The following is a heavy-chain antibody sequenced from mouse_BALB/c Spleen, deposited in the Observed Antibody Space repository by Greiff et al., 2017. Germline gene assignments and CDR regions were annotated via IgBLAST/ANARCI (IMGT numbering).Heavy chain of an antibody. D-gene: IGHD2-10*02. CDR2: ISTYYGDA. CDR1: GYTFTDYA. Sequence: QVQLQQSGAELVRPGVSVKISCKGSGYTFTDYAMHWVKQSHAKSLEWIGVISTYYGDASYNQKFKGKATMTLDKSSSTAYMELARLTSEDSAIYYCARSPYGNSPMDYWGQGTSVTVSS. J-gene: IGHJ4*01. CDR3: ARSPYGNSPMDY. V-gene: IGHV1S137*01.